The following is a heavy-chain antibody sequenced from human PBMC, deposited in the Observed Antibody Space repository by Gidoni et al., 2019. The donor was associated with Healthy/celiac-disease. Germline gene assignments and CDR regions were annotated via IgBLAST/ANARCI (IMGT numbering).Heavy chain of an antibody. J-gene: IGHJ4*02. CDR3: AKDRGSGYSSGWTPFDY. V-gene: IGHV3-9*01. Sequence: EVQLVESGGGLVQPGRSLRLSCAASGFTFDDYAMHWVSGISWNSGSIGYADSVKGRFTISRDNAKNSLYLQMNSLRAEDTALYYCAKDRGSGYSSGWTPFDYWGQGTLVTVSS. D-gene: IGHD6-19*01. CDR2: ISWNSGSI. CDR1: GFTFDDYA.